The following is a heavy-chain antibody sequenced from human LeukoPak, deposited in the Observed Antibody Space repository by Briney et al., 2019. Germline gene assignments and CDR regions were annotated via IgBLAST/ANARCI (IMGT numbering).Heavy chain of an antibody. CDR1: LCTVSSHY. D-gene: IGHD6-6*01. CDR2: IYSGGST. Sequence: GGSLRLSCAASLCTVSSHYRSGVRQAPGKGLEWVSVIYSGGSTYYADSVKGRFTISRDNSKTTLYLQMNSLKDEDPAVYYCARIVRSSIAAPYFAYWGQGTLVTVSS. CDR3: ARIVRSSIAAPYFAY. V-gene: IGHV3-53*01. J-gene: IGHJ4*02.